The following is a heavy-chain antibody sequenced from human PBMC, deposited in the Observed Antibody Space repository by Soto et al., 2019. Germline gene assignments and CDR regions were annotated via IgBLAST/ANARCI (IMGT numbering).Heavy chain of an antibody. J-gene: IGHJ4*02. CDR3: ATDRSPAMWSYYFDY. D-gene: IGHD5-18*01. Sequence: ASVKVSCKVSGYTQNELSMQWVRQETGKGLEWMGGFDPEDGETIYAQKFQGRVTMTEDTSTDTAYMELSSLRSEDTAVYYCATDRSPAMWSYYFDYWGQGTLVTVSS. CDR2: FDPEDGET. V-gene: IGHV1-24*01. CDR1: GYTQNELS.